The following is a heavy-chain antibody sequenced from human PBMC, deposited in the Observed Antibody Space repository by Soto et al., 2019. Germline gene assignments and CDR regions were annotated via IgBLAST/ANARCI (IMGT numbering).Heavy chain of an antibody. Sequence: GGSLRLSCAASGFTFSSYAMSWVRQAPGKGLEWVSAISGSGGSTYYADSVKGRFTISRDNSKNTLYLQMNSLRAEDTAVYYCAKALVRYCSSTSCYATSDYWGQGTLVTVSS. CDR1: GFTFSSYA. CDR2: ISGSGGST. D-gene: IGHD2-2*01. V-gene: IGHV3-23*01. CDR3: AKALVRYCSSTSCYATSDY. J-gene: IGHJ4*02.